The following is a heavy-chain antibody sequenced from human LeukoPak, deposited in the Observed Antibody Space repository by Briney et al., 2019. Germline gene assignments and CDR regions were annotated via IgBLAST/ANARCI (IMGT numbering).Heavy chain of an antibody. V-gene: IGHV3-21*01. CDR3: ARDGGGSGYDFGPLDY. Sequence: GGSLRLSCAASGFSFSSYSMNWVRQAPGKGLEWVSSITSSRSYIYYGDSVKGRFTISRDNAKNSLYLQMNSLRVDDTAVYYCARDGGGSGYDFGPLDYWGQGALVTVSS. D-gene: IGHD5-12*01. CDR1: GFSFSSYS. CDR2: ITSSRSYI. J-gene: IGHJ4*02.